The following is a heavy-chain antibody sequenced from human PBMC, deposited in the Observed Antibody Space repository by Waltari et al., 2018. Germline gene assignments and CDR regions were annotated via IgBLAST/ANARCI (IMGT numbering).Heavy chain of an antibody. CDR2: MSYDGDNI. CDR1: GFTFISFH. D-gene: IGHD3-16*01. V-gene: IGHV3-30*18. Sequence: QVQLVESGGGVVQPGRSLRLSCEASGFTFISFHMHWVRQAPGKGLEWVAIMSYDGDNIFYAESVKGRFTISRDNSKNILYLQMNSLKVEDTAVYYCANGRADYVWGGYWGQGTLVTVSS. CDR3: ANGRADYVWGGY. J-gene: IGHJ4*02.